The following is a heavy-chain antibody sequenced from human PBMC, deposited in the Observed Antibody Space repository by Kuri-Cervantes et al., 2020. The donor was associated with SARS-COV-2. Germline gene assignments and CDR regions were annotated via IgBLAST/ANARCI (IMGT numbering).Heavy chain of an antibody. CDR3: ARRGAGSSSAAFDI. V-gene: IGHV4-38-2*01. J-gene: IGHJ3*02. CDR1: GYSISSGYY. Sequence: GSLRLSCAVSGYSISSGYYWGWIRQPPGKGLEWIGSIYHSGSTYYNPSLKSRVTISVDTSKNQISLKLSSVTAADTAVYYCARRGAGSSSAAFDIWGQGKMVTVSS. D-gene: IGHD6-6*01. CDR2: IYHSGST.